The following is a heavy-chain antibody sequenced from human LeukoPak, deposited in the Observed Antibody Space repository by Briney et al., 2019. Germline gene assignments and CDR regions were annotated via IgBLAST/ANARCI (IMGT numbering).Heavy chain of an antibody. Sequence: PSETLSLTCTVSGGPISSSSYYWGWIRQPPGKGLEWIGSIYYSGSTNYNPSLKSRVTISVDTSKNQFSLKLSSVTAADTAVYYCARASTYYDILTGYYAGYYFDYWGQGTLVTVSS. CDR3: ARASTYYDILTGYYAGYYFDY. CDR2: IYYSGST. CDR1: GGPISSSSYY. V-gene: IGHV4-39*07. J-gene: IGHJ4*02. D-gene: IGHD3-9*01.